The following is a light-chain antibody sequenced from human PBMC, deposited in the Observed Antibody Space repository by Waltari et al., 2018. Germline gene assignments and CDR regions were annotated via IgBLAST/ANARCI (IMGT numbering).Light chain of an antibody. V-gene: IGKV1-5*03. Sequence: DIQMTQSPSTLSASVGDRVTITCRASQSISSWLAWYQQKPGKAPKLLIYKASSLESGVPSRFSGSGSGTEFNLTISSLQPDDVATYYCQQYNSYSQTFGQGTKVEIK. CDR3: QQYNSYSQT. CDR1: QSISSW. CDR2: KAS. J-gene: IGKJ1*01.